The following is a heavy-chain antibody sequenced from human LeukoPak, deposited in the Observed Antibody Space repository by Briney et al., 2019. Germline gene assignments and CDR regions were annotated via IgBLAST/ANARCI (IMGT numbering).Heavy chain of an antibody. Sequence: ASVKVSCKASGYTFTSYGISWVRQAPGQGLEWMGWISTYNGNTNYAQKLQGRVTMTTDTSTSTAYMELRSLRSDDTAVYYCARVSQITMIVVANDYWGQGTLVTVSS. CDR1: GYTFTSYG. CDR3: ARVSQITMIVVANDY. J-gene: IGHJ4*02. V-gene: IGHV1-18*01. CDR2: ISTYNGNT. D-gene: IGHD3-22*01.